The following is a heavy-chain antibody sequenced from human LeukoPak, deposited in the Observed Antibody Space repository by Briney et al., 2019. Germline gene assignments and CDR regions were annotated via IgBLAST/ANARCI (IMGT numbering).Heavy chain of an antibody. CDR3: ARALVPAAYSHFDY. Sequence: SVKVSCKASGGTFSGYAISWVRQAPGQGLEWMGGIIPIFGTANYAQKIQGRVTITADESTSTAYMELSSLRSEDTAVYYCARALVPAAYSHFDYWGLGTLVTVSS. CDR1: GGTFSGYA. D-gene: IGHD2-2*01. J-gene: IGHJ4*02. V-gene: IGHV1-69*13. CDR2: IIPIFGTA.